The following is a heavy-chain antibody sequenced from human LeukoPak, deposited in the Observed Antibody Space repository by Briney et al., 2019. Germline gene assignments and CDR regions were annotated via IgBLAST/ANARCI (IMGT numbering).Heavy chain of an antibody. CDR3: ATRRPGIAVAGTFDY. Sequence: PGGSLRLSCAASGFTFSSYSMNWVRQAPGKGLEWVSGISGSGGSTYYADSVKGRFTISRDNSKNTLYLQMNSLRAEDTAVYYCATRRPGIAVAGTFDYWGQGTLVTVSS. CDR1: GFTFSSYS. J-gene: IGHJ4*02. CDR2: ISGSGGST. V-gene: IGHV3-23*01. D-gene: IGHD6-19*01.